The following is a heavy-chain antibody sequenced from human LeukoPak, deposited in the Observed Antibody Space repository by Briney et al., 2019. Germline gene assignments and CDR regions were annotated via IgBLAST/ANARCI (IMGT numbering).Heavy chain of an antibody. V-gene: IGHV1-8*01. CDR2: MNPNSGNT. CDR1: RYTFTSYD. J-gene: IGHJ5*02. CDR3: ARDIIAARRRKGGNWFDP. D-gene: IGHD6-6*01. Sequence: ASVKVSCKASRYTFTSYDINWVRQATGQGLEWMGWMNPNSGNTGYAQKFQGRVTMTRNTSIGTAYMELSSLRSEDTAVYYCARDIIAARRRKGGNWFDPWGQGTLVTVSS.